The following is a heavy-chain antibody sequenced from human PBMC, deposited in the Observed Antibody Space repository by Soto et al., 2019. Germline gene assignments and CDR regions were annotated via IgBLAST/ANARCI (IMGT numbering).Heavy chain of an antibody. D-gene: IGHD3-22*01. CDR3: ARDYHAYYYDSSGQRDAFDI. Sequence: SETLSLTCTVSGGSISSGGYYWSWIRQHPGKGLEWIGYIYYSGSTYYNPSLKSRVTISVDTSKNQFSLKLSSVTAADTAVYYCARDYHAYYYDSSGQRDAFDIWGQGTMVT. CDR2: IYYSGST. V-gene: IGHV4-31*03. CDR1: GGSISSGGYY. J-gene: IGHJ3*02.